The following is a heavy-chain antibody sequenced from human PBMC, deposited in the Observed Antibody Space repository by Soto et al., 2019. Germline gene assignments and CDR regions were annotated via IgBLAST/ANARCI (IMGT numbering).Heavy chain of an antibody. Sequence: PGGSPRISCAACGFTFCSYGMHWVRQEPGKGLEWVAVIWYDGSNKYYADSVKGRFTISRDNSKNTLYLQMNSLRAEDTAVYYCARENYDSSGYPTGGFFDYWGQGTLVTVSS. CDR1: GFTFCSYG. D-gene: IGHD3-22*01. CDR2: IWYDGSNK. V-gene: IGHV3-33*01. CDR3: ARENYDSSGYPTGGFFDY. J-gene: IGHJ4*02.